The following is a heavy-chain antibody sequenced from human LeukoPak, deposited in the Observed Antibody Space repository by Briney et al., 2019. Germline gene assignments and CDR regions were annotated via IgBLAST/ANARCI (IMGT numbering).Heavy chain of an antibody. D-gene: IGHD1-26*01. J-gene: IGHJ4*02. V-gene: IGHV3-21*01. CDR3: ARWGIVGDTLGTFDY. Sequence: PGRSLRLSCAASGFTFSSYGMHWVRQAPGNGLEWVSSISSSSSYIYYADSVKGRFTTSRDNAKNSLYLQMNSLRAEDTAVYYCARWGIVGDTLGTFDYWGQGTLVTVSS. CDR1: GFTFSSYG. CDR2: ISSSSSYI.